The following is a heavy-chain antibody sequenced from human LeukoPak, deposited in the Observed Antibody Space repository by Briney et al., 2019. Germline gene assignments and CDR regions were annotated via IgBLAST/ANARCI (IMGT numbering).Heavy chain of an antibody. Sequence: GGSLRLSCAASGFTFSSYAMSWVRQAPGKGLEWVAVISYDGSNKYYADSVKGRFTISRDNSKNTLYLQMNSLRAEDTAVYYCARAGIQLWLLPYYFDYWGQGTLVTVSS. CDR2: ISYDGSNK. D-gene: IGHD5-18*01. J-gene: IGHJ4*02. CDR1: GFTFSSYA. V-gene: IGHV3-30-3*01. CDR3: ARAGIQLWLLPYYFDY.